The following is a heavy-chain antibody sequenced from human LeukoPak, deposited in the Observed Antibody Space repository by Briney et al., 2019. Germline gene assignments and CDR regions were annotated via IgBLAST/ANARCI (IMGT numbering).Heavy chain of an antibody. Sequence: GGSLRLSCAGSGFTFRSYWMHWVRQAPGKGLEWVANIKQDGSEKYYVDSVKGRFTISRDNAKNSLYLQMNSLRAEDTAVYYCAREGIAAAGTGGDYWGQGTLVTVSS. V-gene: IGHV3-7*01. CDR3: AREGIAAAGTGGDY. J-gene: IGHJ4*02. CDR1: GFTFRSYW. CDR2: IKQDGSEK. D-gene: IGHD6-13*01.